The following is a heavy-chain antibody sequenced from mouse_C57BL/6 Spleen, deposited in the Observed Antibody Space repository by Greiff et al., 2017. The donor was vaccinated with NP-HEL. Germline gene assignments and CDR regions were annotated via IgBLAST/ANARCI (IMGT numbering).Heavy chain of an antibody. V-gene: IGHV1-18*01. CDR1: GYTFTDYN. CDR3: AREGPKRGYYFDY. CDR2: INPNNGGT. Sequence: EVQLQESGPELVKPGASVKIPCKASGYTFTDYNMDWVKQSHGKSLEWIGDINPNNGGTIYNQKFKGKATLTVAQSSSTAYMELRSRRSEDTAVDDCAREGPKRGYYFDYWGQGTTLTVSS. J-gene: IGHJ2*01.